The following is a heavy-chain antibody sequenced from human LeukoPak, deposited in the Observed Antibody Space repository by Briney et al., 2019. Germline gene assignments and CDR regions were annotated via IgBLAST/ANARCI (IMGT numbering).Heavy chain of an antibody. CDR3: ARGLTGFYGRFDP. V-gene: IGHV3-74*01. CDR2: INPDGSST. D-gene: IGHD3-9*01. Sequence: GGSLRLSCAASGITFSSDWMHWVRQAPGKGLVWVSRINPDGSSTNYADSVKGRFTISRDNAKNTLYLQMNSLRAEDTAVYYCARGLTGFYGRFDPWGQGALVTVSS. CDR1: GITFSSDW. J-gene: IGHJ5*02.